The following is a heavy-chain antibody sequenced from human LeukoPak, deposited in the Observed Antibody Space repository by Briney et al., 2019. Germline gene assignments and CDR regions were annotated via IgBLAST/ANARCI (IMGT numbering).Heavy chain of an antibody. CDR1: GFTFSSYA. V-gene: IGHV3-23*01. CDR3: AKDLFSAGNYYFDY. Sequence: GGSLRLSCAVSGFTFSSYAMSWVRQAPGKGLEWVSAISGSGGSTYYADSVKGRFTISRDNSKNTLYLQMNSLRAEDTAVYYCAKDLFSAGNYYFDYWGQGTLVTVSS. D-gene: IGHD1-7*01. CDR2: ISGSGGST. J-gene: IGHJ4*02.